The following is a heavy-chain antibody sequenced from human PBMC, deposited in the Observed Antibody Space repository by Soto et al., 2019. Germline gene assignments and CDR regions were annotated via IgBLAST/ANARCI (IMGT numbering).Heavy chain of an antibody. CDR1: GFTFSSYA. V-gene: IGHV3-23*01. CDR3: AKQKGIAVAGTIDY. Sequence: GGSLRLSCAASGFTFSSYAMSWVRQAPGKGLEWVSAISGSGGSTYYADSVKGRFTISRDNSKNTLYLQMNSLRAEDTAVYYCAKQKGIAVAGTIDYWGQGTLVTVSS. D-gene: IGHD6-19*01. CDR2: ISGSGGST. J-gene: IGHJ4*02.